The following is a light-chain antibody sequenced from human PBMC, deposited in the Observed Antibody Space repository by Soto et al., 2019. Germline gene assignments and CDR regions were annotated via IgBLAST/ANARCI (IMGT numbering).Light chain of an antibody. V-gene: IGKV1-9*01. J-gene: IGKJ1*01. CDR1: QGIGTY. CDR2: ASS. Sequence: IQLTQSPSSLSASVGDRVTVTCRASQGIGTYLVWYQQKSGKAPTVLIYASSTLQTGVPSRFSGSGSGTDFSLTISSLNNEDVATYDCQQVDSYPRTFGQGTKVDIK. CDR3: QQVDSYPRT.